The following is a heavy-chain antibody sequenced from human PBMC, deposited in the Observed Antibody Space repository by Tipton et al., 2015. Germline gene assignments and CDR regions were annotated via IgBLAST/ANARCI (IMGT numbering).Heavy chain of an antibody. D-gene: IGHD4-23*01. Sequence: SLRLSCAASGFTFSSYVMSWVRQAPGKGLEWVSTISGSGGRTYYADSVKGRFTISRDNSKNTLYLQMNSLRAEDTAVYYCARDYGGPRGYFDYWGQGTLVTVSS. CDR3: ARDYGGPRGYFDY. V-gene: IGHV3-23*01. J-gene: IGHJ4*02. CDR1: GFTFSSYV. CDR2: ISGSGGRT.